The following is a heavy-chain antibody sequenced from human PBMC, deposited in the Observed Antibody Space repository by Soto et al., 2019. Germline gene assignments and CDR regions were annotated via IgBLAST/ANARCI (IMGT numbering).Heavy chain of an antibody. J-gene: IGHJ4*02. CDR2: IYYNGRT. V-gene: IGHV4-31*03. D-gene: IGHD2-15*01. CDR3: ARTPSDCLGGRCYLPDY. CDR1: GGSISSGAYY. Sequence: QVQLQESGPGLVKPSQTLSLTCTVSGGSISSGAYYWTWIRQHPGKGLEWIAYIYYNGRTSYNPSLKSRVAISIDTSKNPFSLKLSSVTAADTAVYYCARTPSDCLGGRCYLPDYWGQGTLVTASS.